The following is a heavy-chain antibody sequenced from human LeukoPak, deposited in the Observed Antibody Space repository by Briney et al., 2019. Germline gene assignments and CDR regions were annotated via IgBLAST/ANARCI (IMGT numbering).Heavy chain of an antibody. CDR2: ISSSSSTI. V-gene: IGHV3-48*04. CDR3: ARDPDTYYGGNSYDY. Sequence: GGSLRLSCAASGFTFSSYSMNWVRQAPGKGLEWVSYISSSSSTIYYADSVKGRFTISRDNAKNSLYLQMNSLRAEDTAVYYCARDPDTYYGGNSYDYWGQGTLVTVSS. CDR1: GFTFSSYS. J-gene: IGHJ4*02. D-gene: IGHD4-23*01.